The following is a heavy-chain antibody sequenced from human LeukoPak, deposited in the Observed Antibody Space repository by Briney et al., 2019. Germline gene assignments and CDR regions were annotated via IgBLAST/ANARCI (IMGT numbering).Heavy chain of an antibody. CDR1: GFTFSSYW. J-gene: IGHJ5*02. CDR2: IKQDGSEK. CDR3: ARVGPYRANWFDP. D-gene: IGHD3-16*01. Sequence: GGSLRLSCAASGFTFSSYWMSWVRQAPGKGLEWVANIKQDGSEKYYVDSVKGRFTISRDNAKNSLYLQMNSLRAEDTALYHCARVGPYRANWFDPWGQGTLVTVSS. V-gene: IGHV3-7*03.